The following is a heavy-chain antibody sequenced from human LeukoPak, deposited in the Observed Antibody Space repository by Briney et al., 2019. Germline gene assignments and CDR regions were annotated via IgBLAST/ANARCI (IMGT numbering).Heavy chain of an antibody. V-gene: IGHV4-39*01. CDR2: IYYSGST. J-gene: IGHJ5*02. CDR3: ARRGYEGRFDP. CDR1: GDSITTGQYY. Sequence: SXXLSLTCTVSGDSITTGQYYWAWIRQPPGKGLEWIGSIYYSGSTYYNPSLKSRVAISADTSGTEISLQMTSVTAADTAVYYSARRGYEGRFDPWGRGTPVTVSS. D-gene: IGHD3-16*01.